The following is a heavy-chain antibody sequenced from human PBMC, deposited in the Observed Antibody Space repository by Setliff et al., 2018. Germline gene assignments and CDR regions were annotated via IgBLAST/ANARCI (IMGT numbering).Heavy chain of an antibody. D-gene: IGHD5-18*01. CDR1: GFTFSTFA. V-gene: IGHV3-23*01. J-gene: IGHJ4*02. CDR3: ARGGYSYGYGTPKTFDY. Sequence: GGSLRLSCAASGFTFSTFALSWVRQVPGRGLEWVSTISATGGATYYADYVKGRFTISRDNSKNTLYLQMNSLRAEDTAVYYCARGGYSYGYGTPKTFDYWGQGTLVTVSS. CDR2: ISATGGAT.